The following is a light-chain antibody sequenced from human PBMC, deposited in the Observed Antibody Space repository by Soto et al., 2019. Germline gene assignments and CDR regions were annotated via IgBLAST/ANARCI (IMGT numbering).Light chain of an antibody. V-gene: IGLV2-14*01. CDR3: SSYTRSNTRV. CDR2: EVN. J-gene: IGLJ3*02. Sequence: QSALTQPASVSGSPGQSITISCTGTSSDVGGYNYVSRYQQHPGKAPKLMIYEVNNRPSGVSNRFSGSKSGNTASLTISGLQAEDEADYFCSSYTRSNTRVFGGGTKLTVL. CDR1: SSDVGGYNY.